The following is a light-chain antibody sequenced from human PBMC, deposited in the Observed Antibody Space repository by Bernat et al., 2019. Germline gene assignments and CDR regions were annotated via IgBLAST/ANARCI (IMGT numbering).Light chain of an antibody. CDR1: SSDVGSYNH. V-gene: IGLV2-23*02. CDR3: SSYAGSNNWV. J-gene: IGLJ3*02. Sequence: QSALTQPASVSGSPGQSITISCTGTSSDVGSYNHVSWYQQHPGKAPKLMIYEVTKRPSGVSDRFSGSKSGDTASLTISGLQAEDEADYYCSSYAGSNNWVFGGGTKLTVL. CDR2: EVT.